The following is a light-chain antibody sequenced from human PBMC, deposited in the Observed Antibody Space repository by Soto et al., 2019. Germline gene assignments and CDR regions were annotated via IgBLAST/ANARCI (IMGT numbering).Light chain of an antibody. CDR1: QSISSW. CDR3: QQYNSYWWT. J-gene: IGKJ1*01. V-gene: IGKV1-5*03. CDR2: KAS. Sequence: DIQMTQSPSTLSASVGDRVTITCRASQSISSWLAWYQQKPGKAPKLLIYKASSLESGVPSRFSGSGYGTEFTLTISSLQPDDFATYYFQQYNSYWWTFGQGTKVEIK.